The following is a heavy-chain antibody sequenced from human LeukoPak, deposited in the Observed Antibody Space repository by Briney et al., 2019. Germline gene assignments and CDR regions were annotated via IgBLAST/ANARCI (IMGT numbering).Heavy chain of an antibody. CDR3: ARDFSGFCSGDCRPYYFDY. V-gene: IGHV4-34*11. Sequence: KPSETLSLTCAVYGGSFSGYYWSWIRQPPGKGLEWIGTIYYRGTTYYNPSLKSRATLSVDTSKNEFSLSLTSVTAADTAVYYCARDFSGFCSGDCRPYYFDYWGQGILVTVSS. CDR1: GGSFSGYY. J-gene: IGHJ4*02. CDR2: IYYRGTT. D-gene: IGHD2-15*01.